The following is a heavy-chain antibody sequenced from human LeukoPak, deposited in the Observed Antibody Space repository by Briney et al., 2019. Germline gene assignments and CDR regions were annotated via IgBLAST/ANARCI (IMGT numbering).Heavy chain of an antibody. Sequence: GGSLRLSCAASGFTFRSYEMNWVRQASGKGLEWVSFISSSGSTVNYVDSVKDRFTISRDNAKNSLYLQMDSLRAEDTAVYYCARGSRGGVLDYWGQGTLVTVSS. CDR1: GFTFRSYE. CDR2: ISSSGSTV. D-gene: IGHD3-10*01. CDR3: ARGSRGGVLDY. J-gene: IGHJ4*02. V-gene: IGHV3-48*03.